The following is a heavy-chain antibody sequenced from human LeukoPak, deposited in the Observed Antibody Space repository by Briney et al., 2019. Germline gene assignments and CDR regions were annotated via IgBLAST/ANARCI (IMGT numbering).Heavy chain of an antibody. V-gene: IGHV4-4*07. D-gene: IGHD1-26*01. J-gene: IGHJ4*02. CDR3: ARMFSGTYGGIDY. CDR1: GGSISSYY. Sequence: SETLFLTCTVSGGSISSYYWSWIRKPAGEGLEWIGRVYSTGSTNYNPSLKSRLTMSVDTPKNQFSLKLTSVTAADTAVYYCARMFSGTYGGIDYWGQGTLVTVSS. CDR2: VYSTGST.